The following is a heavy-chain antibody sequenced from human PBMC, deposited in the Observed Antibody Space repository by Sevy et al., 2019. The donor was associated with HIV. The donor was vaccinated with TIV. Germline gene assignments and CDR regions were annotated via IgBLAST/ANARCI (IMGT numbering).Heavy chain of an antibody. CDR3: ARGGPLVDGTLIPWGMDV. CDR1: GFIFNSYA. Sequence: GGSLRLSCAASGFIFNSYAMSWVRQAPGKGLKWVSSISASGGSTYYGDSMKGRITISRDNFKNTLYLQMNSLRAEDTAVYYCARGGPLVDGTLIPWGMDVWGQGTTVTVSS. J-gene: IGHJ6*02. V-gene: IGHV3-23*01. CDR2: ISASGGST. D-gene: IGHD1-7*01.